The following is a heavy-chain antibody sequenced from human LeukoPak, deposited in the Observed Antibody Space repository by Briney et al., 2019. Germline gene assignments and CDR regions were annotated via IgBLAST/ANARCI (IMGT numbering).Heavy chain of an antibody. D-gene: IGHD3-9*01. J-gene: IGHJ4*02. Sequence: PGGSLRLSCAASGFTFSSYGMHWVRQAPGKGLEWVAVISYDGSNKYYADSVKGRLTISRDNSKNTLYLQMNSLTAEDTAMYYCAKDGDGYHNWGQGALVTVSS. CDR2: ISYDGSNK. V-gene: IGHV3-30*18. CDR3: AKDGDGYHN. CDR1: GFTFSSYG.